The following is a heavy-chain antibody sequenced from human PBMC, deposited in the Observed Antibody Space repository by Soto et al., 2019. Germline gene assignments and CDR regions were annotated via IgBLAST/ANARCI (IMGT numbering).Heavy chain of an antibody. D-gene: IGHD3-10*01. V-gene: IGHV3-30*03. J-gene: IGHJ4*02. CDR1: GFTFSSYG. Sequence: QVQLVESGGGVVQPGRSLRLSCAASGFTFSSYGMHWVRQAPGKGLEWVAVISYDGSNKYYADSVKGRFTISRDNSKNTRYRQKNTLGAEHRAVFYFICLRGAKDYGAQEPLVTVPS. CDR3: ICLRGAKDY. CDR2: ISYDGSNK.